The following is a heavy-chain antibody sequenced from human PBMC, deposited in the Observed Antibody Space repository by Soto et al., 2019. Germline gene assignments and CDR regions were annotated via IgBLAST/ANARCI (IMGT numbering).Heavy chain of an antibody. CDR1: GFTFSSYG. CDR3: VGDGPPPAFDI. CDR2: ISYDGSNK. V-gene: IGHV3-30*03. Sequence: PGGSLRLSCAASGFTFSSYGMHWVRQAPGKGLEWVAVISYDGSNKYYADSVKGRFTISRDNSKNTLYLQMNSLRAEDTAVYYCVGDGPPPAFDIWGQGTMVTVSS. D-gene: IGHD2-8*01. J-gene: IGHJ3*02.